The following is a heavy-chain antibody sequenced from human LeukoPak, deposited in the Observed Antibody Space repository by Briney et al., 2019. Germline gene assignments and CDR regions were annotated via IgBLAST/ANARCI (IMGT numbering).Heavy chain of an antibody. J-gene: IGHJ4*02. Sequence: SVKVSCKASGGTFSSYAISWVRQAPGQGLEWMGRIIPIFGTANYAQKFQGRVTITADESTSTAYMELSSLRSEDTAVYYCARSPSLYGSGSYCDYWGQGTLVTVSS. CDR1: GGTFSSYA. CDR2: IIPIFGTA. CDR3: ARSPSLYGSGSYCDY. D-gene: IGHD3-10*01. V-gene: IGHV1-69*13.